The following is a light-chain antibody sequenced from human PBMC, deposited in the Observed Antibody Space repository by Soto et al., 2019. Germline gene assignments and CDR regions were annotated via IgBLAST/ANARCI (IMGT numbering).Light chain of an antibody. CDR1: QSISSW. V-gene: IGKV1-5*03. CDR3: QQYNSYPLT. CDR2: KAS. Sequence: DIQMTQSPSTLSASVGDRVTITCRASQSISSWLAWYQQKPGKAPTLLIYKASSLKSGVPSRFSGSGSGTEITLTISRLQPDDFATYYCQQYNSYPLTFGGGTKVEIK. J-gene: IGKJ4*01.